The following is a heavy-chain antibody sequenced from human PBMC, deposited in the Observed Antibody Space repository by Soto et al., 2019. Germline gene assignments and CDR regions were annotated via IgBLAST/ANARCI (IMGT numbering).Heavy chain of an antibody. CDR1: GFTFSSYS. J-gene: IGHJ6*02. D-gene: IGHD2-2*01. Sequence: EVQLVESGGGLVKPGGSLRLSCAASGFTFSSYSMNWVRQAPGKGLEWVSSISSSSSYIYYADSVKGRFTISRDNAKNSLYLQMNSLRAEDTAVYYCARDGAYCSSTSCYRYYYGMDVWGQGTTVTVSS. CDR2: ISSSSSYI. CDR3: ARDGAYCSSTSCYRYYYGMDV. V-gene: IGHV3-21*01.